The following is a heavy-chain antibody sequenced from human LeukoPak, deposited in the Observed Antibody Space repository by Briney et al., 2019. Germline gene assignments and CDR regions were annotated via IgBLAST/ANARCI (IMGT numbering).Heavy chain of an antibody. CDR2: FDPEDGET. CDR1: GYTLTELS. Sequence: ASVKVSCKVSGYTLTELSMHWVRQAPGKGLEWMGGFDPEDGETIYAQKFQGRVTMTEGTSTDTAYMELSSLRSEDTAVYYCATSRITISGEPPEKAYYGMDVWSQGTTVTVSS. V-gene: IGHV1-24*01. D-gene: IGHD3-3*01. J-gene: IGHJ6*02. CDR3: ATSRITISGEPPEKAYYGMDV.